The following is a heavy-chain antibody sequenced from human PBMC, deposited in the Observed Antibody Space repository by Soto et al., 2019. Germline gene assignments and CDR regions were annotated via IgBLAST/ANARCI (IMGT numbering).Heavy chain of an antibody. CDR2: ISGSGGST. D-gene: IGHD1-1*01. CDR3: ARRPRTGTVDY. V-gene: IGHV3-23*01. J-gene: IGHJ4*02. CDR1: GFTFSSYA. Sequence: GGSLRLSCAASGFTFSSYAMSWVRQAPGKGLEWVSAISGSGGSTYYADSVKGQLTISRDNSKNALYLRMNSLRAEDTAVYYCARRPRTGTVDYWGQGTLVTVSS.